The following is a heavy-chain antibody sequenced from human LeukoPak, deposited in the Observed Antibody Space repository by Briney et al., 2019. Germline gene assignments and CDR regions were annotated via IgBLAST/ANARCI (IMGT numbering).Heavy chain of an antibody. V-gene: IGHV5-51*01. CDR2: IYPGDSDT. D-gene: IGHD3-10*01. CDR1: GYIFTSYW. CDR3: ARNAMVRGAPPFYGMDV. Sequence: PGESLKISCKGSGYIFTSYWIGWVRQMPGKGLEWMGIIYPGDSDTRYSPSFQGQVTISADKSISTAYLQWSSLKASDTAMYYCARNAMVRGAPPFYGMDVWGQGTTVTVSS. J-gene: IGHJ6*02.